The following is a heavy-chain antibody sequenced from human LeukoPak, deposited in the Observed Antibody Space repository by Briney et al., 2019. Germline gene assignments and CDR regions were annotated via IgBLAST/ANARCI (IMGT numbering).Heavy chain of an antibody. CDR2: IYYSGST. CDR3: ARVRSDYGGNSYYYYGMDV. Sequence: PSETLSLTCTVSGGSISSSSYYWGWIRQPPGKGLEWIGSIYYSGSTNYNPSLKSRVTISVDTSKNQFSLKLSSVTAADTAVYYCARVRSDYGGNSYYYYGMDVWGQGTTVTVSS. V-gene: IGHV4-39*07. D-gene: IGHD4-23*01. J-gene: IGHJ6*02. CDR1: GGSISSSSYY.